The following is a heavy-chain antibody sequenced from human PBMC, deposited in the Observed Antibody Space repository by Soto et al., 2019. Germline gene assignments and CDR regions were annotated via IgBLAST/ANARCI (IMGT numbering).Heavy chain of an antibody. Sequence: SDILSLTCTISGGSISVYYWSWIRQPPGQGLEWIGYIYASGSPYYNPSLKSRVTISADTSKNQISLKLTSPTAADTAVYYCARGVGSSHPQYWGRGNLVT. V-gene: IGHV4-59*07. CDR1: GGSISVYY. CDR2: IYASGSP. D-gene: IGHD1-26*01. J-gene: IGHJ4*02. CDR3: ARGVGSSHPQY.